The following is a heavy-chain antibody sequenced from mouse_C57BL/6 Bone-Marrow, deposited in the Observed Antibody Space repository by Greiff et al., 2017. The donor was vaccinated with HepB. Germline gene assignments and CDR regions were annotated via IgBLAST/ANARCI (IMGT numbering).Heavy chain of an antibody. V-gene: IGHV5-17*01. Sequence: EVKVVESGGGLVKPGGSLKLSCAASGFTFSDYGMHWVRQAPEKGLEWVAYISSGSSTIYYADTVKGRFTISRDNAKNTLFLQMTSLRSEDTAMYYCARWTYVGWFAYWGQGTLVTVSA. D-gene: IGHD5-1*01. CDR3: ARWTYVGWFAY. CDR2: ISSGSSTI. CDR1: GFTFSDYG. J-gene: IGHJ3*01.